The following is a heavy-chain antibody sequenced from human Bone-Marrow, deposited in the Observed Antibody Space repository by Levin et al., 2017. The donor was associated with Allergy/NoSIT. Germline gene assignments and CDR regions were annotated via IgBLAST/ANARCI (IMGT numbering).Heavy chain of an antibody. V-gene: IGHV3-23*01. CDR3: AKVLRGSGWYEDS. D-gene: IGHD6-19*01. CDR1: GFTFSTYA. Sequence: AASVKVSCAASGFTFSTYAMTWVRQAPGKGLEWVSGITGSGNTPFYADSVKGRFTISRDNSRNTVYLQMNSLRVEDTAVYYCAKVLRGSGWYEDSWGQGTLVTVSS. J-gene: IGHJ4*02. CDR2: ITGSGNTP.